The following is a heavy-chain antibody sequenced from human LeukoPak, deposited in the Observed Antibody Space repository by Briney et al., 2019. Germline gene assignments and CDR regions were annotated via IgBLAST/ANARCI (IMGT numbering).Heavy chain of an antibody. CDR1: GFTFGDYA. D-gene: IGHD2-2*01. V-gene: IGHV3-49*04. CDR2: IRSKAYGGTT. J-gene: IGHJ4*02. Sequence: GGSLRLSCTASGFTFGDYAMSWVRQAPGKGLEWVGFIRSKAYGGTTEYAASVKGRFTISRDDSKSIAYLQMNSLKTEDTAVYYCTRRYERYCSSTSCYGFDHWGQGTLVTVSS. CDR3: TRRYERYCSSTSCYGFDH.